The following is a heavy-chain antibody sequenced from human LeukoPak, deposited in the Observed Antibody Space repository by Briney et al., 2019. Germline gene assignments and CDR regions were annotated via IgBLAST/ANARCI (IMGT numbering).Heavy chain of an antibody. Sequence: GGSLRLSCATAGFTFSTFGIHWVRQTPGKGLEWAAAIQSDGSKQYYGDSVKGRFTISRDSSKNTVYLQINSLRDVDTAVYYCARDVDTSSHSSQLDPWGQGTLVTVSS. D-gene: IGHD5-18*01. CDR3: ARDVDTSSHSSQLDP. CDR1: GFTFSTFG. CDR2: IQSDGSKQ. V-gene: IGHV3-33*01. J-gene: IGHJ5*02.